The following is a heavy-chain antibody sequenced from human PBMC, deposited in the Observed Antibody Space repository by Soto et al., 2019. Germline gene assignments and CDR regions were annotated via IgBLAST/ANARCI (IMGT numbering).Heavy chain of an antibody. J-gene: IGHJ4*02. CDR1: GFTFSSYA. D-gene: IGHD3-3*01. V-gene: IGHV3-30*18. Sequence: QVQLVESGGGVIQPGKSLRLSCAASGFTFSSYAMHWVRQAPGKGLEWVAFISYHGSHNYYADSVKGRFTISRDNSKNTLYLQMNSLRPEDTAVYFCAKDRTTVFGVVTYDNWGQGTLVTVSS. CDR2: ISYHGSHN. CDR3: AKDRTTVFGVVTYDN.